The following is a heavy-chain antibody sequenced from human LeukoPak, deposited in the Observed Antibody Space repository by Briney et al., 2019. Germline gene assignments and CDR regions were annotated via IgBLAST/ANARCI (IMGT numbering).Heavy chain of an antibody. CDR2: MNPNSGNT. J-gene: IGHJ5*02. V-gene: IGHV1-8*03. D-gene: IGHD1-26*01. CDR3: ARVRGKSGSHNWFDP. Sequence: ASVKVSCKASGYTFTSYDINWVLQATGQGLEWMGWMNPNSGNTGYAQKFQGRVTITRNTSISTAYMELSSLRSEDTAVYYCARVRGKSGSHNWFDPWGQGTLVTVSS. CDR1: GYTFTSYD.